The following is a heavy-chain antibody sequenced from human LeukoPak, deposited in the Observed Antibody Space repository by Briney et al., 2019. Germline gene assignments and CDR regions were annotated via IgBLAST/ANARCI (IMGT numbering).Heavy chain of an antibody. V-gene: IGHV3-7*01. Sequence: LGGSLRLSCAASGFTFSTYWINWARQAPGKGLEWVGNINPDGSETYYVDSVKGRFIISRDNAKNSLYLQMNSLKTEDTAVYYCFGIFWGQGTLVTVSS. CDR1: GFTFSTYW. J-gene: IGHJ4*02. D-gene: IGHD1-14*01. CDR3: FGIF. CDR2: INPDGSET.